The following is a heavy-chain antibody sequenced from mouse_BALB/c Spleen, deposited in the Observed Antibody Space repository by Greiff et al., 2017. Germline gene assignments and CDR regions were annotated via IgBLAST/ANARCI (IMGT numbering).Heavy chain of an antibody. CDR1: GYTFTDYE. CDR2: IDPETGGT. J-gene: IGHJ2*01. D-gene: IGHD2-2*01. Sequence: QVQLKESGAELVRPGASVTLSCKASGYTFTDYEMHWVKQTPVHGLEWIGAIDPETGGTAYNQKFKGKATLTADKSSSTAYMELRSLTSEDSAVYYCTRGGLHDYWGQGTTLTVSS. V-gene: IGHV1-15*01. CDR3: TRGGLHDY.